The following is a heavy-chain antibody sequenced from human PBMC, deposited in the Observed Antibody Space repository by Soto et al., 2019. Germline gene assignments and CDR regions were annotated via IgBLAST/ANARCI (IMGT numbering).Heavy chain of an antibody. J-gene: IGHJ4*01. V-gene: IGHV3-9*01. Sequence: GGSLRLSCAASGFTFDDYAMHWVRQAPGKGLEWVSGISWNSGSIGYADSVKGRFTISRDNAKNSLYLQMNSLRAEDTALYYCATGLEYNGYDSGEADYRGRGTLVTVSS. CDR1: GFTFDDYA. CDR3: ATGLEYNGYDSGEADY. D-gene: IGHD5-12*01. CDR2: ISWNSGSI.